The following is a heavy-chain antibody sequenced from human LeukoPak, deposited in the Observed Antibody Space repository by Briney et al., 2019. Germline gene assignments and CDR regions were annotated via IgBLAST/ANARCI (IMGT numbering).Heavy chain of an antibody. Sequence: GGSLRLSCAASGFTFSNYSMNWVRQAPGKGLEWVSYISSSGSTIYYADSVKGRFTISRDNAKNSLYLQMNSLRAEDTAVYYCARELGGGSRYYYYYMDVWGKGTTVTVS. J-gene: IGHJ6*03. CDR2: ISSSGSTI. CDR1: GFTFSNYS. V-gene: IGHV3-48*04. CDR3: ARELGGGSRYYYYYMDV. D-gene: IGHD1-26*01.